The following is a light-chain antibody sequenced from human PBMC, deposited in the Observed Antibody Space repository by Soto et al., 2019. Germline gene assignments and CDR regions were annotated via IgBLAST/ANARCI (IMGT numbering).Light chain of an antibody. J-gene: IGKJ1*01. V-gene: IGKV3-20*01. CDR1: QSVSSSY. CDR2: GAS. CDR3: QQCFSSPWA. Sequence: IVLTQSPGTLSLSPGERATLSCRASQSVSSSYLAWYQQKPGQAPRLLIYGASSRATGIPDRFSGSGSGTDFTLTISRLEPEDFAVYYCQQCFSSPWAFGQGTKVEIK.